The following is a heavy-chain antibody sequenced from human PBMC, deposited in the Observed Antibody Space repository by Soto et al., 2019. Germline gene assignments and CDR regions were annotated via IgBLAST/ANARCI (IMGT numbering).Heavy chain of an antibody. J-gene: IGHJ3*01. Sequence: QITLKGSGPTLVKPTQTLTLTCIFSGFSFSADGVGVGWIRQPPGKALEWLALIYWDDDPRYRPSLKSRLTITKDSSKNQVVLTMTNMDPLDTATYYCAHAFGGTSWPNDAFDVWGQGTVVTVSS. D-gene: IGHD3-16*01. CDR3: AHAFGGTSWPNDAFDV. V-gene: IGHV2-5*02. CDR1: GFSFSADGVG. CDR2: IYWDDDP.